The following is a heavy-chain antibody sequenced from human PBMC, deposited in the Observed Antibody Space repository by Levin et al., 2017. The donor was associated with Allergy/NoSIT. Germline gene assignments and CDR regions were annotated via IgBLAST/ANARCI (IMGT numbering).Heavy chain of an antibody. D-gene: IGHD4-17*01. CDR1: GFTFTNAW. J-gene: IGHJ4*02. V-gene: IGHV3-15*01. CDR2: IKSKPNGETI. CDR3: TTRPPPHGDYAQDC. Sequence: GGSLRLSCAASGFTFTNAWMNWVRQAPGKGLEWVGRIKSKPNGETINYAAPVKGRFTISRDDSKNALYLQMNSLKTEDTAVYYCTTRPPPHGDYAQDCWGQGTLVTVSS.